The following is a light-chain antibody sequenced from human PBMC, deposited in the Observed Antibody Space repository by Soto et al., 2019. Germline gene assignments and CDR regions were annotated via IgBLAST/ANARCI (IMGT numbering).Light chain of an antibody. CDR2: GNN. CDR3: QSYDSSLSAWV. Sequence: QPVLTQPPSVSGTPGQRVTISCTGSSSNIGAGYDVHWYQQLPRTAPKFLTHGNNNRPSGVPDRFSGSRSGTSASLAITGLQAEDEADYYCQSYDSSLSAWVFGGGTQLTVL. CDR1: SSNIGAGYD. V-gene: IGLV1-40*01. J-gene: IGLJ7*01.